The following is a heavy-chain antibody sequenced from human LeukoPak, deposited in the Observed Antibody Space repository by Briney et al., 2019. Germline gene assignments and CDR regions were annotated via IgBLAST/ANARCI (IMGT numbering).Heavy chain of an antibody. Sequence: SETLSLTCTVSGGFVSSGSYYWTWIRQPAGKGLEWIGRIYTSGNTNYNPSLKSRVTISVDTSKNQFSLKLSSVTAADTAIYYCARGGYYGSGNDFRFDPWGQGTLVTVSS. J-gene: IGHJ5*02. CDR3: ARGGYYGSGNDFRFDP. CDR2: IYTSGNT. CDR1: GGFVSSGSYY. D-gene: IGHD3-10*01. V-gene: IGHV4-61*10.